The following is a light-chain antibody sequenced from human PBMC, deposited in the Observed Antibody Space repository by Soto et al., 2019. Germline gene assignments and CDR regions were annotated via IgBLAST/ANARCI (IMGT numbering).Light chain of an antibody. CDR3: QSYDSGLSDVV. J-gene: IGLJ2*01. Sequence: QSALTQPASVSGSPGQSITISCTGTSSDVGGYNYVSWYQQYPGKAPKLMIYEVSNRPSGVSNHFSASKSGNTASLTISGLQAEDEADYYCQSYDSGLSDVVFGGGTKVTVL. CDR2: EVS. CDR1: SSDVGGYNY. V-gene: IGLV2-14*01.